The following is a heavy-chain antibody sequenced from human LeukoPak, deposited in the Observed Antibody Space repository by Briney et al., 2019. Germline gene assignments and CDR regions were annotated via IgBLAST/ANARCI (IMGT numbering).Heavy chain of an antibody. V-gene: IGHV3-7*04. D-gene: IGHD2-15*01. J-gene: IGHJ4*02. Sequence: GGSLRLSCAASGFTFSSYWMSWVRQAPGKGLEWVANIKQDGSEEYYVDSVKGRFTISRDNAKNSLYLQMNSLRAENTAVYYCARGSYCSGGSCLYFDYWGQGTLVTVSS. CDR3: ARGSYCSGGSCLYFDY. CDR1: GFTFSSYW. CDR2: IKQDGSEE.